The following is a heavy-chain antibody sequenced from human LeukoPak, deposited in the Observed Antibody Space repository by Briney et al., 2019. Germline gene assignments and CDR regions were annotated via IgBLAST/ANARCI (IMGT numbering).Heavy chain of an antibody. CDR2: LSCDGSDR. V-gene: IGHV3-30*01. Sequence: GRSLRLSCAASGFTLSEYGIHWVRQAPGKGLEWVAVLSCDGSDRYYADSVNGRFTISRDISSDTVSLQMNSLRVEDTALYFCARDRINMMVLVHDSGLDLWGQGTLVTVSS. J-gene: IGHJ5*02. CDR1: GFTLSEYG. CDR3: ARDRINMMVLVHDSGLDL. D-gene: IGHD3-22*01.